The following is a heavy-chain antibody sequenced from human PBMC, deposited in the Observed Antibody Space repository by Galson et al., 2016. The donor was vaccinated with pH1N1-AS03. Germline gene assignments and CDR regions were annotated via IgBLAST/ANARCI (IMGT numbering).Heavy chain of an antibody. V-gene: IGHV4-59*01. CDR2: IYNTGST. CDR1: GGSTSSFY. D-gene: IGHD3-10*01. CDR3: AREGGSYLSH. Sequence: ETLSLTCTVSGGSTSSFYWTWIRQPPGKGLEWIGYIYNTGSTNYNPSLRSRVTISLDTSKNQFSLNLSSVTAADTAVYYCAREGGSYLSHWGQGTLVTVSS. J-gene: IGHJ4*02.